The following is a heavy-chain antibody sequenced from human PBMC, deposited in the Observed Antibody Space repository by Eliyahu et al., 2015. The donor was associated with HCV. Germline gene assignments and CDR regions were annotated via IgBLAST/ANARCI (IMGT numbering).Heavy chain of an antibody. V-gene: IGHV1-2*02. Sequence: QVQLVQSGAAVKKPGAXVKVXCKASGHTFTDHYXHWVRQAPGQGLEWMAWINPNSGGTNYAQKFQGRVTMTRDTSISTAYMELSRLKSDDTAVYYCAREGPLVRGAAMYWGQGTLVTVSS. CDR2: INPNSGGT. J-gene: IGHJ4*02. D-gene: IGHD3-10*01. CDR3: AREGPLVRGAAMY. CDR1: GHTFTDHY.